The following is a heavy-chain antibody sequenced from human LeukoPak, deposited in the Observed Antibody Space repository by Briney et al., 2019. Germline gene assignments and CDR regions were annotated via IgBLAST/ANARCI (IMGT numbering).Heavy chain of an antibody. D-gene: IGHD3-10*01. V-gene: IGHV4-38-2*02. Sequence: PSETLSLTCTVSGYSISSGYYWGWMRQPPGKGLEWIGSIYHSGSTYYNPSLKSRVTISVDTSKNQFSLKLSSVTAADTAVYYCARGGYSGTALDYWGQGTLVTVSS. J-gene: IGHJ4*02. CDR2: IYHSGST. CDR3: ARGGYSGTALDY. CDR1: GYSISSGYY.